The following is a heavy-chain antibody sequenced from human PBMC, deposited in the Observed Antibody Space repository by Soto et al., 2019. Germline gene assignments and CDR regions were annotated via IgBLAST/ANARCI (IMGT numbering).Heavy chain of an antibody. Sequence: WTWIRQPPGKGLEWIGEVNQRGTTNYNPSLKSRVTISVDTSKNQFSLKLSSVTAADTAVYYCARAGDSSGYSDYWGQGIMVTVSS. J-gene: IGHJ4*02. V-gene: IGHV4-34*01. D-gene: IGHD3-22*01. CDR3: ARAGDSSGYSDY. CDR2: VNQRGTT.